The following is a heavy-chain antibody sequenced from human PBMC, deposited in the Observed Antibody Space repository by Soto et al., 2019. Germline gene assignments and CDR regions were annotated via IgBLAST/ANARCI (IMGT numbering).Heavy chain of an antibody. CDR2: ISGAGHTI. CDR3: ARDMSGWTSTGWFDP. V-gene: IGHV3-48*02. J-gene: IGHJ5*02. Sequence: EVQLVESGGGLVQPGGSLRLSCAASGYTFTGYGMNWVRQAPGKGLEWISYISGAGHTIYYADSVKGRFTVSRDSATNSVYLQVSSLRDDDTAIYYCARDMSGWTSTGWFDPWGQGTLVTVTS. CDR1: GYTFTGYG. D-gene: IGHD3-10*01.